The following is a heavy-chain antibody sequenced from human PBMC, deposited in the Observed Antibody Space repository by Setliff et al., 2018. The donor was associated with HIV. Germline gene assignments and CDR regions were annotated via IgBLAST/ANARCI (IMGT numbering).Heavy chain of an antibody. V-gene: IGHV3-33*01. CDR1: GFNFNSYG. D-gene: IGHD6-13*01. J-gene: IGHJ4*02. Sequence: LRLSCAASGFNFNSYGMPWVRQAPGKGLEWVAVIWFDGSYKYYVDSVKGRFTISRDNSKNTLYLQMNSLRAEDAAVYYCARGASSSWYYFDYCGQGALVTVSS. CDR3: ARGASSSWYYFDY. CDR2: IWFDGSYK.